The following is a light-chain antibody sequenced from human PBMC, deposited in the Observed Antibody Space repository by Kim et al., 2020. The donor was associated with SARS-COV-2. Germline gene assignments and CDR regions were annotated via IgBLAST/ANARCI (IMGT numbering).Light chain of an antibody. CDR1: QGISTY. V-gene: IGKV1-27*01. J-gene: IGKJ5*01. CDR2: AAS. Sequence: ASVGDRVPITCRASQGISTYLAWYRQKPGKVPELLIYAASTLQSGVPSRFSGSGSGSDFTLTISSLQPEDAATYYCQKYNGAPITFGQGTRLEIK. CDR3: QKYNGAPIT.